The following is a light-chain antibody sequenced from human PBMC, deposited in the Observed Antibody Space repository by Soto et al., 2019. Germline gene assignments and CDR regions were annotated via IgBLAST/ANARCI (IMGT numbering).Light chain of an antibody. CDR3: QQYGSSPLT. J-gene: IGKJ4*01. CDR1: QSVSSSY. V-gene: IGKV3-20*01. CDR2: RAS. Sequence: EIVLTQSPGTLSLSPGERSTLSCRASQSVSSSYLAWYQQKPGQAPKVLIYRASSRATGIPDRFSGSGSGTDFTLTISRLEPEDFAVYYCQQYGSSPLTFGGGTTVDIK.